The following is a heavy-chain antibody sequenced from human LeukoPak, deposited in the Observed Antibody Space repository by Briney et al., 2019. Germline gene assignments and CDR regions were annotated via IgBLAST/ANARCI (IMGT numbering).Heavy chain of an antibody. D-gene: IGHD3-10*01. J-gene: IGHJ5*02. Sequence: SETLSLTCAVYGGSFSGYYWSWIRQPPGKGLEWIGYIYYSGSTNYNPSLKSRVTISVDTSKNQFSLKLSSVTAADTAVYYCARVSGPGSGSPYFVDPWGQGTLVTVSS. V-gene: IGHV4-59*01. CDR2: IYYSGST. CDR1: GGSFSGYY. CDR3: ARVSGPGSGSPYFVDP.